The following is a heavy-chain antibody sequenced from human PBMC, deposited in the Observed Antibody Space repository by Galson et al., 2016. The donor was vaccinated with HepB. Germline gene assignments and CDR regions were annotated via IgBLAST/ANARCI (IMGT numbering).Heavy chain of an antibody. V-gene: IGHV3-30-3*01. CDR1: GLIFRNYA. CDR3: ARVRQWLVLDY. J-gene: IGHJ4*02. Sequence: SLRLSCAASGLIFRNYAMQWVRQAPGKGLEWVAVLSYDGSSKYYADSVKGRFTVSRDNSKYTVYLQMNSLRAEDTAVYYCARVRQWLVLDYWGQGTPGSVSP. D-gene: IGHD6-19*01. CDR2: LSYDGSSK.